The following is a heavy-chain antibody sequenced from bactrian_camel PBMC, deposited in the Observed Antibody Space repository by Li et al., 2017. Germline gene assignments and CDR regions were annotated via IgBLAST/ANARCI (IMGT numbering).Heavy chain of an antibody. J-gene: IGHJ6*01. Sequence: QVQLVESGGGSVRTGGSLTLSCSHSELSYSAYCLGWFRQALGNEREGVAAIDSDGKTYYAESVKGRFTISSAGNTLYLQMNSLKPGDTAVYYCAADGGVSDYVPRPFAYWGQGTQVTVS. D-gene: IGHD4*01. CDR2: IDSDGKT. V-gene: IGHV3S6*01. CDR1: ELSYSAYC. CDR3: AADGGVSDYVPRPFAY.